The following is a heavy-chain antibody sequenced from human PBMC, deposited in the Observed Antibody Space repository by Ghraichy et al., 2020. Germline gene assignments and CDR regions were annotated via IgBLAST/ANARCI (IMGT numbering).Heavy chain of an antibody. Sequence: ASVKVSCKASGYTFTSYGISWVRQAPGQGLEWMGWISAYNGNTNYAQKLQDRVTMTTDTSTSTAYMELRSLRSDDTAVFYCASSSGWYWAFDYWGQGTLVTVSS. CDR1: GYTFTSYG. CDR2: ISAYNGNT. CDR3: ASSSGWYWAFDY. J-gene: IGHJ4*02. V-gene: IGHV1-18*04. D-gene: IGHD6-19*01.